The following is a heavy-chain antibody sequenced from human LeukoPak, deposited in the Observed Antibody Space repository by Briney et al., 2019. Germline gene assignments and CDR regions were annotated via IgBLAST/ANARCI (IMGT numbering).Heavy chain of an antibody. CDR3: AKRGDCSGTCTYDY. J-gene: IGHJ4*02. CDR1: GFTFSNYA. V-gene: IGHV3-23*01. D-gene: IGHD2-2*01. CDR2: VGGRGVKT. Sequence: SGGSLRLSCAASGFTFSNYAIHWVRQVPGKGLEWVSIVGGRGVKTYYADSVKGRFTISRDNSKNTVYLQMNSLRAEDTAVYYCAKRGDCSGTCTYDYWGQGTLVTVSS.